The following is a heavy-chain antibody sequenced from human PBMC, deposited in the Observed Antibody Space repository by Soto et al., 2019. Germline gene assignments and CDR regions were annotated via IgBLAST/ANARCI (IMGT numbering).Heavy chain of an antibody. V-gene: IGHV3-23*01. CDR1: GFSFSNYA. D-gene: IGHD4-4*01. CDR3: TKEHSNYPDNWFDP. J-gene: IGHJ5*02. Sequence: EVQLLVSGGGSVQPGGSLRLSCAASGFSFSNYAMSWVRQAPGTGLERVSAIDSGGGSTYYAASVKGRFSISRDNSMNTLYLQMNSLRAEDPGIYYCTKEHSNYPDNWFDPWGQGTLVTVYS. CDR2: IDSGGGST.